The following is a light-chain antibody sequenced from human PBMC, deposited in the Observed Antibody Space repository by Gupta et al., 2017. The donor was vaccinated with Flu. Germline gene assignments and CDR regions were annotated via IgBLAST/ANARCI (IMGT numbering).Light chain of an antibody. CDR1: QSLLASDDGKTY. CDR2: TLS. V-gene: IGKV2-40*01. CDR3: MQRLDFPFT. Sequence: DIVMTQTPLYLPVIPGATASTSCRSSQSLLASDDGKTYLDWYLQKPGQSPQLLIYTLSYRASGVPDRLSGSGSGTDFTLKISRVETEDVGIYYCMQRLDFPFTFGGGTKVEIK. J-gene: IGKJ4*01.